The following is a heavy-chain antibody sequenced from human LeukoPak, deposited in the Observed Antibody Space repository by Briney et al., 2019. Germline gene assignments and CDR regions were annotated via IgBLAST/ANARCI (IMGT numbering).Heavy chain of an antibody. CDR2: IPSAGST. CDR1: GFTFSNYA. J-gene: IGHJ4*02. V-gene: IGHV3-23*01. D-gene: IGHD3-22*01. CDR3: AKTISMIVVGRYYFDY. Sequence: PGGSLRLSCAASGFTFSNYAMSWVRQAPGKGLEWVSAIPSAGSTYYADSVKGRFTISRDNSKNTLYLQMNSLRAEDTAVYYCAKTISMIVVGRYYFDYWGQGTLVTVSS.